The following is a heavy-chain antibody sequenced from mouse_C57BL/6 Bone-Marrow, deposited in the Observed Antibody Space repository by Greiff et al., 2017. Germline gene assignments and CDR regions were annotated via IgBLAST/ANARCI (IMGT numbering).Heavy chain of an antibody. V-gene: IGHV1-76*01. J-gene: IGHJ2*01. CDR2: IYPGSGNT. D-gene: IGHD2-3*01. CDR1: GYTFTDYY. CDR3: AREGGYYPHFDY. Sequence: LVESGAELVRPGASVKLSCKASGYTFTDYYINWVKQRPGQGLEWIARIYPGSGNTYYNEKFKGKATLTAEKSSSTAYMQRSSLTSEDSAVYFCAREGGYYPHFDYWGQGTTLTVSS.